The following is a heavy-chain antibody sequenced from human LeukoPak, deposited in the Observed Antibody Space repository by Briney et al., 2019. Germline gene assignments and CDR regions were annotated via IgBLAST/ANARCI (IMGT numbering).Heavy chain of an antibody. V-gene: IGHV3-23*01. CDR2: ICGSGGST. CDR1: GFTFSSYG. Sequence: GGTLRHSCAASGFTFSSYGRSWVRQAPGKGLEWVSAICGSGGSTYYADSVQGRFTISRDNSKNTLYLQMNSLRAEDTAVYYCAKHFYDSRGYYYYYMDVWGKGTTVTVSS. J-gene: IGHJ6*03. CDR3: AKHFYDSRGYYYYYMDV. D-gene: IGHD3-22*01.